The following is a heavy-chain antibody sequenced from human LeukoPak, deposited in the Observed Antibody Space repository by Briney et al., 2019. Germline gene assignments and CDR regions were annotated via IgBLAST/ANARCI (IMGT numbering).Heavy chain of an antibody. Sequence: GGSLRLSCAASGFTVSSNYMSWVRQAPGKGLEWGSLFYSDGSIYYADSVKGRFTISRDSSKNTLYLQMNGLRAEDTAVYYCARVPAKDYFYYMDVWGNGTTVTVSS. CDR1: GFTVSSNY. CDR3: ARVPAKDYFYYMDV. J-gene: IGHJ6*03. CDR2: FYSDGSI. V-gene: IGHV3-53*01.